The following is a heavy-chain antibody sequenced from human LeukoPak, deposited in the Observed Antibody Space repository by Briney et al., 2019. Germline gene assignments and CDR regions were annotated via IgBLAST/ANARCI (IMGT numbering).Heavy chain of an antibody. D-gene: IGHD2-2*01. V-gene: IGHV3-48*03. CDR1: GFTFSSYA. J-gene: IGHJ4*02. CDR3: ARETDSTLFDY. CDR2: IRSTGSST. Sequence: PGGSLRLSCAASGFTFSSYAMSWVRQAPGKGLEWVSYIRSTGSSTAYADSVKGRFAISRDNAKNSLYLQMNGLRVEDTAVYYCARETDSTLFDYWGQGTLVTVSS.